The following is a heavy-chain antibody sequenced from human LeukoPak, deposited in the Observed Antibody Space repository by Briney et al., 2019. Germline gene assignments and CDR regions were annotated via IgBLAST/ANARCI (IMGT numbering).Heavy chain of an antibody. CDR3: AQGDHDYNPFYC. CDR2: IKGGGGDP. D-gene: IGHD4-11*01. V-gene: IGHV3-23*01. Sequence: GGSLRLSCAASGFTFSTYAMGWVRQAPGEGLEWVSSIKGGGGDPFYADSVRGRFTISRDKSKNTLYLQLNSLRAEDTAVYFCAQGDHDYNPFYCWGQGTLVTVSS. J-gene: IGHJ4*02. CDR1: GFTFSTYA.